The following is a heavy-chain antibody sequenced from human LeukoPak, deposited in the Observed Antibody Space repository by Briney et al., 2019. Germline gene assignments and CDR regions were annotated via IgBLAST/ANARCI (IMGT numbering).Heavy chain of an antibody. D-gene: IGHD6-13*01. Sequence: PSETLSLTCTVSGGSISSYYWSWIRQPPGKGLEWIGYIYYSGSTNYNASLKSRGTILVDTTTNQISLKLSSVTAADTAVYYCARVYAPYSSNHFDYWGQGTLVTVSS. V-gene: IGHV4-59*01. CDR1: GGSISSYY. CDR2: IYYSGST. CDR3: ARVYAPYSSNHFDY. J-gene: IGHJ4*02.